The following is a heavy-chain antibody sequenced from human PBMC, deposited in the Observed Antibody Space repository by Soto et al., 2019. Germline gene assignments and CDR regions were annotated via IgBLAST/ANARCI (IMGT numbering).Heavy chain of an antibody. V-gene: IGHV1-2*02. CDR1: GYTFSDCY. J-gene: IGHJ4*01. CDR3: VRDRPTAKPEGVQF. D-gene: IGHD1-1*01. Sequence: ASGKVSCKASGYTFSDCYIHSVGQAPGPGLEWKGWINPNSGGTKYAPKCQGGVTMRTDTCITTGCMELIRLGSGDTAVYYWVRDRPTAKPEGVQFWGQGT. CDR2: INPNSGGT.